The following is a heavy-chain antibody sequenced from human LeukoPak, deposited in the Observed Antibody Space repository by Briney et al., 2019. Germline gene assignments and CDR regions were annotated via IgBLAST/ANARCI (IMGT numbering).Heavy chain of an antibody. D-gene: IGHD3-22*01. CDR2: IYYSGST. J-gene: IGHJ3*02. Sequence: PSETLSLTCTVSGGSISSGDYYRSWIRQPPGKCLEWIGYIYYSGSTYYNPSLKSRVTISVDTSKNQFSLKLSSVTAADTAVYYCARGHPRTYYYDSSGYHPADAFDIWGQGTMVTVSS. CDR1: GGSISSGDYY. CDR3: ARGHPRTYYYDSSGYHPADAFDI. V-gene: IGHV4-30-4*01.